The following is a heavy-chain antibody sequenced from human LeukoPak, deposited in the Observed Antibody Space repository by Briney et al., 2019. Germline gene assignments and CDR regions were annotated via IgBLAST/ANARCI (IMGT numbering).Heavy chain of an antibody. CDR2: IRSDGSNK. Sequence: GGSLRLSCAGSGFSFSSYGMHWVRQAPGKGLEWMAFIRSDGSNKYHADSVKGRFTISRDNSKNTLYLQMNSLRAEDTAVYYCARVWFGELSSDYWGQGTLVTVSS. D-gene: IGHD3-10*01. J-gene: IGHJ4*02. V-gene: IGHV3-30*02. CDR3: ARVWFGELSSDY. CDR1: GFSFSSYG.